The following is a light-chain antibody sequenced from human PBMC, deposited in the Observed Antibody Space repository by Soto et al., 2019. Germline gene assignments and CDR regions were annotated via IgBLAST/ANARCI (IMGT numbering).Light chain of an antibody. Sequence: EIVMTQSPATLSVSPVERVTLSCRASQSVSRSLAWYQQKHGQAPRLLIYVASTRATGILSRFRGSGSGTEFTLTISSLQSEEFALYHCQQYNTWPPFTFGLGTKVDIK. CDR3: QQYNTWPPFT. J-gene: IGKJ3*01. V-gene: IGKV3-15*01. CDR1: QSVSRS. CDR2: VAS.